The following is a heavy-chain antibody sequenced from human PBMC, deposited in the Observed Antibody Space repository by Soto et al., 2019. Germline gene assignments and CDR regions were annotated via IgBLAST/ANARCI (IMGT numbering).Heavy chain of an antibody. CDR1: AFTFNNYA. CDR3: ATSRSTDSSGDFYGY. D-gene: IGHD3-22*01. Sequence: EVQLLESGGGLVQPGGSLSLSCAASAFTFNNYAMSWVRQAPGKGLEWVSGIGGSGRTTYYADSVNGRFTTSRDNSNNTLFLQMNSLRAEDTAVYYCATSRSTDSSGDFYGYWGQGTLVTVSS. J-gene: IGHJ4*02. V-gene: IGHV3-23*01. CDR2: IGGSGRTT.